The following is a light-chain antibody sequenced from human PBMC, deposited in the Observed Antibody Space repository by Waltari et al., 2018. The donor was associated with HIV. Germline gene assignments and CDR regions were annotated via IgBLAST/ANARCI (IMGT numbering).Light chain of an antibody. Sequence: DIQMTQSPCSRSGSVGEGVPITCQASHDISNCLNWYQQKPGKAPKLLIYDASNLQTGVPSRFSGSGSGSDFTLTISRLQPEDVATFYCQQYDTFPITFGQGTRLEIQ. V-gene: IGKV1-33*01. CDR3: QQYDTFPIT. CDR1: HDISNC. CDR2: DAS. J-gene: IGKJ5*01.